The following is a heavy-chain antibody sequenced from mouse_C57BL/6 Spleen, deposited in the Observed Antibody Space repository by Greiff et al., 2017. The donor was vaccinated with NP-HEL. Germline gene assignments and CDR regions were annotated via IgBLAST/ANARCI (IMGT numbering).Heavy chain of an antibody. J-gene: IGHJ3*01. CDR2: IRNKANGYTT. CDR1: GFTFTDYY. Sequence: DVKLVESGGGLVQPGGSLSLSCAASGFTFTDYYMSWVRQPPGKALEWLGFIRNKANGYTTEYSASVKGRFTISRDNSQSILYLQMNALRAEDSATYYCARSYYDYAGMFAYWGQGTLVTVSA. D-gene: IGHD2-4*01. CDR3: ARSYYDYAGMFAY. V-gene: IGHV7-3*01.